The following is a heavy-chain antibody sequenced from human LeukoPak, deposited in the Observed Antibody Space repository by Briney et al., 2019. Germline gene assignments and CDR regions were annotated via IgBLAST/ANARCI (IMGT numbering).Heavy chain of an antibody. CDR1: GFTFSSSA. CDR2: IRSKSNSYAT. D-gene: IGHD3-10*01. Sequence: GGSLRLSRAASGFTFSSSAMHWVRQASGKGLEWVGRIRSKSNSYATAYAASVKGRFTISRDDSKNTAYLQMNSLKTEDTAVYYCTSSLLGSGDWYFDLWGRGTLVTVSS. CDR3: TSSLLGSGDWYFDL. V-gene: IGHV3-73*01. J-gene: IGHJ2*01.